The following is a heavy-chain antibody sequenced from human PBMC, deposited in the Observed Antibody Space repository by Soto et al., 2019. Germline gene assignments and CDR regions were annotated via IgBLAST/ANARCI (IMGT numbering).Heavy chain of an antibody. CDR3: ARGSNRKYYYDSSLEPFADY. CDR2: IYSGGST. D-gene: IGHD3-22*01. V-gene: IGHV3-66*01. CDR1: GFTVSSNY. J-gene: IGHJ4*02. Sequence: PGGSLRLSCAASGFTVSSNYMSWVRQAPGKGLEWVSVIYSGGSTYYADSVKGRFTISRDNSKNTLYLQMNSLRAEDTAVYYCARGSNRKYYYDSSLEPFADYWGQGTLVTVSS.